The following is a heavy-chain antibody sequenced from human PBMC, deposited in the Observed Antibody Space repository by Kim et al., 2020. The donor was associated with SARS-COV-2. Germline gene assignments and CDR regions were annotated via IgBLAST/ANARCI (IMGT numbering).Heavy chain of an antibody. CDR3: VRSGGSGNFDY. V-gene: IGHV4-59*08. J-gene: IGHJ4*02. CDR2: IYKSEST. D-gene: IGHD3-10*01. CDR1: GGSISSYY. Sequence: SQTLSLTCTVSGGSISSYYWSWFRQPPGKGLEWIGYIYKSESTNYNPSLKSRVTISVDTSKNQFSLNLSSVTAADTAVYYCVRSGGSGNFDYWGQGTLVTVSS.